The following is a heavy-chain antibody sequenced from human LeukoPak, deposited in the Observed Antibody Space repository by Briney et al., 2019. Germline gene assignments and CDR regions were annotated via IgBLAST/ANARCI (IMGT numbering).Heavy chain of an antibody. CDR3: ARAGHYYYYYMDV. CDR1: GYTFTSYG. Sequence: GASVKVSCKASGYTFTSYGISWVRQAPGQGLEWMGWISAYNGNTNYAQKLQGRVTMTRDTSTSTVYMELSSLRSEDTAVYYCARAGHYYYYYMDVWGKGTTVTISS. CDR2: ISAYNGNT. J-gene: IGHJ6*03. V-gene: IGHV1-18*01.